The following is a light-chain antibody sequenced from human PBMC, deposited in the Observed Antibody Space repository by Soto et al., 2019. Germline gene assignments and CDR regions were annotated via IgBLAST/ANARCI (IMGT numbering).Light chain of an antibody. CDR2: EVT. CDR1: SGDIGSYNR. V-gene: IGLV2-14*01. Sequence: QSVLTQPASVSGSPGQSITISCTGTSGDIGSYNRVSWYQQHPGKAPKLIIYEVTDRPSGVSNRFSGSKSGNTASLTISGLQAEDEAEYYCRSYTNVNRRACDFGSGTKDTV. CDR3: RSYTNVNRRACD. J-gene: IGLJ1*01.